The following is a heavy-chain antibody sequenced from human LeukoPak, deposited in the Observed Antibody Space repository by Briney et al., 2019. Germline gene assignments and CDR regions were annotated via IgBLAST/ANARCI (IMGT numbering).Heavy chain of an antibody. Sequence: SETLSLTCTVSGGSISSYYWSWIRQPPGKGLEWIGYIYYSGSTNYNPSLKSRVTISVDTSKNQFSLKLSSVTAADTAVYYCARWIYYDGNFDYWGQGTLVTVSS. D-gene: IGHD3-22*01. CDR1: GGSISSYY. J-gene: IGHJ4*02. CDR2: IYYSGST. CDR3: ARWIYYDGNFDY. V-gene: IGHV4-59*08.